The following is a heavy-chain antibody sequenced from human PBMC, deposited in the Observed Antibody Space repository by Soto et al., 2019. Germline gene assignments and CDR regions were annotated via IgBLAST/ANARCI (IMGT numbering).Heavy chain of an antibody. V-gene: IGHV3-30*18. CDR3: AKAFGIWSGYSDY. CDR1: GFLFSNYG. Sequence: GGSLRLSCAASGFLFSNYGMHWVRQAPGKGLEWVAVISYDGSDEYYADSVKGRFTISRDKSTNTLYLQMNSLRAEDTAVYYCAKAFGIWSGYSDYWGQGTLVTVSS. D-gene: IGHD3-3*01. J-gene: IGHJ4*02. CDR2: ISYDGSDE.